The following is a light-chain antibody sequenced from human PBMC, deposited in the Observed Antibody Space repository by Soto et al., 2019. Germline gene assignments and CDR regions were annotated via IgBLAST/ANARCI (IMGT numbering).Light chain of an antibody. Sequence: EIVLTQSPATLSLSPGERATLYCRASQSVNSYLAWYQQKPGQSPRLLIYDASNRATGVPPRFSGSGSGTDFTLTISSLEPEDFAVYYCQQRSNWPLTFGGGTKVEIK. CDR3: QQRSNWPLT. V-gene: IGKV3-11*01. CDR2: DAS. J-gene: IGKJ4*01. CDR1: QSVNSY.